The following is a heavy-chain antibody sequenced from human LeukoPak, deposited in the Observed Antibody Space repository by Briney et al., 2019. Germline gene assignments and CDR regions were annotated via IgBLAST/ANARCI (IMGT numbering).Heavy chain of an antibody. CDR1: GASINSDTYY. CDR3: ARIYNDTSGNHNQAFDI. Sequence: SETLSLTCTVSGASINSDTYYWGWIRQPPGRGLEWIGEFNLGGGTNYNPSLKSRLTILVDAAKSQVSLKLSSVTPADTAVYYCARIYNDTSGNHNQAFDIWGQGTMVTVSS. CDR2: FNLGGGT. J-gene: IGHJ3*02. V-gene: IGHV4-39*07. D-gene: IGHD3-22*01.